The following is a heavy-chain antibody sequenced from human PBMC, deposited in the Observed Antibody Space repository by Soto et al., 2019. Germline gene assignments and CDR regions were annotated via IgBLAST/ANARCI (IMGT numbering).Heavy chain of an antibody. Sequence: GGSLRLSCAASGFTFSSYSMNWVRQAPGKGLEWVSSISSSSSYIYYADSVKGRFTISRDNAKNSLYLQMNSLRAEDTAVYYCARVMDIVVVPAAPPYYYYGVDVWGQGTTVTVSS. CDR1: GFTFSSYS. D-gene: IGHD2-2*03. V-gene: IGHV3-21*01. CDR2: ISSSSSYI. J-gene: IGHJ6*02. CDR3: ARVMDIVVVPAAPPYYYYGVDV.